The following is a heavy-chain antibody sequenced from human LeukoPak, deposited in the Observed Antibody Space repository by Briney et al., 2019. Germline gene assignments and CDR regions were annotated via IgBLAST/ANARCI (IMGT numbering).Heavy chain of an antibody. D-gene: IGHD3-3*01. J-gene: IGHJ6*03. CDR2: INPNSGGT. CDR3: AWSRYYVPFYYMDA. CDR1: GYTFTGYY. V-gene: IGHV1-2*02. Sequence: ASVKVSCKASGYTFTGYYMHWVRQAPGQGLEWMGWINPNSGGTNYAQKFQGRVTMTRDTSISTAYMELSRLRSDDTVVYYCAWSRYYVPFYYMDAWGKGTTVTVSS.